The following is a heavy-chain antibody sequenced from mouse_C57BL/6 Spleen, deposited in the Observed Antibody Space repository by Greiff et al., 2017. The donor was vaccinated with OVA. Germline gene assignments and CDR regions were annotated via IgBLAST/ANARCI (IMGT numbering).Heavy chain of an antibody. J-gene: IGHJ3*01. CDR1: GYTFTSYW. Sequence: QVQLQQPGAELVRPGSSVKLSCKASGYTFTSYWMHWVKQRPIQGLEWIGNIDPSDSETHYNQKFKDKATLTVDKSSSTAYMQISSLTSEDSAVYYCARRSGSSSWFAYWGQGTLVTVSA. V-gene: IGHV1-52*01. CDR2: IDPSDSET. CDR3: ARRSGSSSWFAY. D-gene: IGHD1-1*01.